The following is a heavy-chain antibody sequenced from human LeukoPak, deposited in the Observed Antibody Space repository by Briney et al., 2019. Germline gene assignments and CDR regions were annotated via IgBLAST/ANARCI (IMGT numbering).Heavy chain of an antibody. Sequence: PGRSLRLSCAASGFTFSSYGMHWVRQAPGKGLEWVAVISYDGSNKYYADSVKGRFTISRDNSKNTLYLQMNSLRAEDTAVYYCAKDWGRITMIVMVPMFDYWGQGTLVTVSS. CDR3: AKDWGRITMIVMVPMFDY. CDR2: ISYDGSNK. J-gene: IGHJ4*02. CDR1: GFTFSSYG. V-gene: IGHV3-30*18. D-gene: IGHD3-22*01.